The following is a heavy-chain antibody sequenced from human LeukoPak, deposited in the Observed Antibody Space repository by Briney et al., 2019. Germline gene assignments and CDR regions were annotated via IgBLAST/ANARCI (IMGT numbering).Heavy chain of an antibody. CDR2: INPNSGGT. J-gene: IGHJ4*02. V-gene: IGHV1-2*02. D-gene: IGHD3-22*01. Sequence: ASVKVSCGASGYTFTDYHIHWVRQAPGQGLEWMGWINPNSGGTNYAQKFQGRVTMTRDTSISTAYMDLSSLRSDDTAVYYCARIFRVYDSSGFYSDYWGQGTLVTVSS. CDR1: GYTFTDYH. CDR3: ARIFRVYDSSGFYSDY.